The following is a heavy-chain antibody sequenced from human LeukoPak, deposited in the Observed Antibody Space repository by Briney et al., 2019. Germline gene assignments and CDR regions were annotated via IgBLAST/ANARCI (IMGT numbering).Heavy chain of an antibody. V-gene: IGHV4-59*01. CDR3: ARDDPTFDSSGYADDDAFDI. Sequence: SETLSLTCTVSGGSISSYYWSWIRQPPGKRLEWIGYIYFSGSTNYNPSLKSRVSISLDTSKNQLSLKLRSVTAADTAVYYCARDDPTFDSSGYADDDAFDIWGHGTMVIVSS. CDR2: IYFSGST. J-gene: IGHJ3*02. CDR1: GGSISSYY. D-gene: IGHD3-22*01.